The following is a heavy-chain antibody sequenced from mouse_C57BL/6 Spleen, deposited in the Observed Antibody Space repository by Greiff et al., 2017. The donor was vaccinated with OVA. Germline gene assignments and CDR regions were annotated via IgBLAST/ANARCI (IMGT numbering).Heavy chain of an antibody. V-gene: IGHV1-82*01. J-gene: IGHJ4*01. CDR3: ARWGSSYYYAMDY. CDR2: IYPGDGDT. D-gene: IGHD1-1*01. Sequence: LQESGPELVKPGASVKISCKASGYAFSSSWMNWVKQRPGKGLEWIGRIYPGDGDTNYNGKFKGKATLTADKSSSTAYMQLSSLTSEDSAVYFCARWGSSYYYAMDYWGQGTSVTVSS. CDR1: GYAFSSSW.